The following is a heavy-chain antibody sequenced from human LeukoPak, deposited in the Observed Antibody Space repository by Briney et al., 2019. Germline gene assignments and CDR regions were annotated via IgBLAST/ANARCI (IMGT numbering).Heavy chain of an antibody. J-gene: IGHJ3*02. Sequence: SETLSLTCTVSGNSISSYYWSWIRQPAGKGLEWIGRIHTSGSTNYNSSLKRRVTMSVDMSKNQFSLKLSSVTAADTAVYYCARDIVVVPAANRIAAAGVGAFDIWGQGTMVTVSS. CDR3: ARDIVVVPAANRIAAAGVGAFDI. CDR2: IHTSGST. V-gene: IGHV4-4*07. CDR1: GNSISSYY. D-gene: IGHD2-2*01.